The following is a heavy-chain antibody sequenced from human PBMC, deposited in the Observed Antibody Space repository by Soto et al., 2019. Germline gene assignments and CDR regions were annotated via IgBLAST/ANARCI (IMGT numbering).Heavy chain of an antibody. CDR2: INSAGSST. D-gene: IGHD4-17*01. J-gene: IGHJ4*02. CDR1: GLTFSNYW. Sequence: EVQLVESGGGLVQPGGSLRLSCAASGLTFSNYWMHWARQAPGKGLVWVSRINSAGSSTTYADSVKGRFTISRDNAKNTLYLQMNSLRAEDTAVYYCALSHTVTTDYWGQGTLVTVSS. CDR3: ALSHTVTTDY. V-gene: IGHV3-74*01.